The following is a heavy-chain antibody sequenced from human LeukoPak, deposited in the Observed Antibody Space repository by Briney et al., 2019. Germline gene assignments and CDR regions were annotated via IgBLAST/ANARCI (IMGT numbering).Heavy chain of an antibody. D-gene: IGHD2-15*01. Sequence: PSETLSLTCTVSGGSLNSYYWSWIRQPPGKGLEWIGYIYYSGSTNYNPSLKSRVTISVDTSKNQFSLKLSSVTAADTAVYYCARVERGRYCSGGSCLDYWGQGTLVTVSS. J-gene: IGHJ4*02. V-gene: IGHV4-59*01. CDR2: IYYSGST. CDR3: ARVERGRYCSGGSCLDY. CDR1: GGSLNSYY.